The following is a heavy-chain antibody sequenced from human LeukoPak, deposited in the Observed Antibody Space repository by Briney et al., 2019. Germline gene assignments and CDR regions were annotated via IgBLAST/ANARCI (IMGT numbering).Heavy chain of an antibody. J-gene: IGHJ3*02. D-gene: IGHD3-10*01. CDR3: ASASITMVRGVIIMWAFDI. CDR1: GGTFSSYA. CDR2: IIPILGIA. V-gene: IGHV1-69*04. Sequence: SVKVSCKASGGTFSSYAISWVRQAPGQGLEWMGRIIPILGIANYAQKFQGRVTVTADKSTSTAYMELSSLRSEDTAVYYCASASITMVRGVIIMWAFDIWGQGTMVTVSS.